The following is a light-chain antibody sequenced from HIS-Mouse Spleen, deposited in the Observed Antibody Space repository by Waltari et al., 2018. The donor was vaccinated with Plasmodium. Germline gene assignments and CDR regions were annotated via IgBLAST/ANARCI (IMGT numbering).Light chain of an antibody. CDR1: SSDVGGYNY. CDR3: SSYTSSSTLV. V-gene: IGLV2-14*03. J-gene: IGLJ2*01. CDR2: DVS. Sequence: QSALTQPASVSGSPGQSITISCTGTSSDVGGYNYVSWYQQHPAKAPKLMIYDVSNRPSGVVNRFSGSKSGNTASLTISGLQAEDEADYYCSSYTSSSTLVFGGGTKLTVL.